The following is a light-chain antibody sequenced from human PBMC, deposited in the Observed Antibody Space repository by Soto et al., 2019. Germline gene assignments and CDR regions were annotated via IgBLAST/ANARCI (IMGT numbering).Light chain of an antibody. V-gene: IGKV3-15*01. CDR3: QQYNDWPPWT. J-gene: IGKJ1*01. Sequence: EIVLTQSPAILSLSPWEISTLSCMASQSVTSNLAWYRQRPGQAPRLLIYDTFRRATGVPARFSGSGSGTEFTLTISSLQSEDFAVYYCQQYNDWPPWTFGQGTKVDIK. CDR2: DTF. CDR1: QSVTSN.